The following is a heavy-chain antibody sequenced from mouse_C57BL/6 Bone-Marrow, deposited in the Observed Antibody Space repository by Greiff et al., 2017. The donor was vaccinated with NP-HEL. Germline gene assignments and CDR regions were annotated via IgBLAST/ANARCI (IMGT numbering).Heavy chain of an antibody. V-gene: IGHV3-8*01. CDR2: ISYSGST. Sequence: VQLQQSGPGLAKPSQTLSLTCSVTGYSITSDYWNWIRKFPGNKLEYIGYISYSGSTYYNPSLKSRISIARDTSKNQYYLQLNSVTTENTAAYYCARGTTVSRRAYAMDYWGQGTSVTVSS. D-gene: IGHD1-1*01. CDR3: ARGTTVSRRAYAMDY. J-gene: IGHJ4*01. CDR1: GYSITSDY.